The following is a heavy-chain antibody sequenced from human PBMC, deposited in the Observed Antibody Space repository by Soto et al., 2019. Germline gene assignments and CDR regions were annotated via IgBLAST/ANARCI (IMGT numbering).Heavy chain of an antibody. J-gene: IGHJ6*02. CDR2: ISGSGGST. CDR1: GFTTSSYA. V-gene: IGHV3-23*01. CDR3: ATDLSPLYYCYGMDV. Sequence: EVQLLESGGGLVQPGGSLRLSCAASGFTTSSYAMSWVRQAPGKGLEWVSAISGSGGSTYYADSVKGRFTISRDNSKNTLYLPMNSLRAEDTVVYYCATDLSPLYYCYGMDVWGQGTTVTVSS.